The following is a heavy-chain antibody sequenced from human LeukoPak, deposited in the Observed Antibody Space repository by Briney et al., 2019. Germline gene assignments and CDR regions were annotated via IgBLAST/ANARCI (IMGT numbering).Heavy chain of an antibody. Sequence: GASVKVSCKASGGTFSSYAISWVRQAPGQGLEWMGRIIPILGIANYAQKFQGRVTMTTDTSTSTAYMELRSLRSDDTAVYYCARGDAYNWFDPWGQGTLVTVSS. CDR2: IIPILGIA. V-gene: IGHV1-69*04. CDR3: ARGDAYNWFDP. CDR1: GGTFSSYA. J-gene: IGHJ5*02.